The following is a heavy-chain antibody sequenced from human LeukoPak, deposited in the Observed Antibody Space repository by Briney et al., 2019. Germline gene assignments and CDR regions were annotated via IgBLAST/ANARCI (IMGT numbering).Heavy chain of an antibody. D-gene: IGHD6-13*01. CDR2: ISSSSSYI. CDR1: GFTFSSYS. Sequence: PGGSLRLSCAASGFTFSSYSMNWVRQAPGKGLEWVSSISSSSSYIYYADSVKGRFTISRDNAKNSLYLQMNSLRAEDTAVYYCARDKRIAAAGGAYYWGQGTLVTVSS. CDR3: ARDKRIAAAGGAYY. J-gene: IGHJ4*02. V-gene: IGHV3-21*01.